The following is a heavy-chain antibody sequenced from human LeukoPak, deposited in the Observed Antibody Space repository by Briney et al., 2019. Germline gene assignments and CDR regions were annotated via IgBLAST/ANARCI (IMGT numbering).Heavy chain of an antibody. CDR1: GYTFTNHY. CDR3: GRAIMWYSGVS. Sequence: ASVKVSCKASGYTFTNHYIHWVRQAPGQGLEWIGAIIPSGGGTAYELKFQGRVTLTTDTSTSTVYMELSSLRSEDTAVYYCGRAIMWYSGVSWGQGNLLTVSS. D-gene: IGHD1-26*01. V-gene: IGHV1-46*01. J-gene: IGHJ5*02. CDR2: IIPSGGGT.